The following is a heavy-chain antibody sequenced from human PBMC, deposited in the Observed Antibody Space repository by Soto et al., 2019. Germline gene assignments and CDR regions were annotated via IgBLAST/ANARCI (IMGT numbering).Heavy chain of an antibody. D-gene: IGHD6-19*01. CDR1: GFTFSSYA. CDR3: ARDGVGAVAGTGYGMDV. Sequence: VGSLRLSCAASGFTFSSYAMHWVRQAPGKGLEWVAVISYDGSNKYYADSVKGRFTISRDNSKNTLYLQMNSLRAEDTAVYYCARDGVGAVAGTGYGMDVWGQGTTVTVSS. J-gene: IGHJ6*02. CDR2: ISYDGSNK. V-gene: IGHV3-30-3*01.